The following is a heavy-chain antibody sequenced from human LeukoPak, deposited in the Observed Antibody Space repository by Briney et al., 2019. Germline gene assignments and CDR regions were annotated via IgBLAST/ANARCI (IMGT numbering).Heavy chain of an antibody. Sequence: SETLSLTCTVSGGSMTYNYWAWIRQPPGKTLEWIGYTYYSGRTDYNPSLKGRVSISVDRSRSSNQFSLTLSSVTAADTAVYYCARVSSVITTSFDYWGQGILVTVSS. CDR3: ARVSSVITTSFDY. D-gene: IGHD3-22*01. J-gene: IGHJ4*02. V-gene: IGHV4-59*01. CDR2: TYYSGRT. CDR1: GGSMTYNY.